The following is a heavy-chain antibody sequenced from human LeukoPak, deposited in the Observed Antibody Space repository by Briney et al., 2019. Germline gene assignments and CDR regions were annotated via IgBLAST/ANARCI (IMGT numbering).Heavy chain of an antibody. CDR3: AKDYCGGDCYSGWYFDL. J-gene: IGHJ2*01. D-gene: IGHD2-21*02. V-gene: IGHV3-20*04. CDR1: GFTFNNYG. CDR2: ISNDGGGT. Sequence: GGSLRLSCAASGFTFNNYGLIWVRQAPGKGLEWVAAISNDGGGTMYAAFVEGRFTISRDNAKNSLYLQMNSLRAEDTALYYCAKDYCGGDCYSGWYFDLWGRGTLVTVSS.